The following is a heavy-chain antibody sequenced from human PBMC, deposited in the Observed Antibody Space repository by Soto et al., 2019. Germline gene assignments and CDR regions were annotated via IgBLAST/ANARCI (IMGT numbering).Heavy chain of an antibody. Sequence: QTPGKGLEWIGHIYEGGRTYSNPSLMSRATISLDTSKNLFSLNLKSVTAADTAVYYCTRGPSGDKVDFWGQGLLLSVSS. V-gene: IGHV4-30-4*01. CDR3: TRGPSGDKVDF. D-gene: IGHD7-27*01. CDR2: IYEGGRT. J-gene: IGHJ4*02.